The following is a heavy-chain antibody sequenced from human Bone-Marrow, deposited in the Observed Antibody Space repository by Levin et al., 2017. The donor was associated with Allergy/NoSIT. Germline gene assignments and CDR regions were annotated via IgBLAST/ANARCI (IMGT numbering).Heavy chain of an antibody. J-gene: IGHJ4*02. Sequence: GGSLRLSCAASGFTFSSYAMSWVRQAPGKGLEWVSAISGSGGSTYYADSVKGRFTISRDNSKNTLYLQMNSLRAEDTAVYYCAKGILNYGSGSYYSTFDYWGQGTLVTVSS. D-gene: IGHD3-10*01. V-gene: IGHV3-23*01. CDR3: AKGILNYGSGSYYSTFDY. CDR1: GFTFSSYA. CDR2: ISGSGGST.